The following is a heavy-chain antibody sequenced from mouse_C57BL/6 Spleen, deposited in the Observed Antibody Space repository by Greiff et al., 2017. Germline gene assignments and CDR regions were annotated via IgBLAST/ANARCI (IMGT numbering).Heavy chain of an antibody. J-gene: IGHJ3*01. V-gene: IGHV1-64*01. CDR1: GYTFTSYW. CDR3: AREGSYGWFAD. Sequence: VQLQQPGAELVKPGASVKLSCKASGYTFTSYWMHWVKQRPGQGLEWIGMIHPNSGSTNYNEKFKSKATLTVDNSSSTAYMQLSSLTSEYSAVYYCAREGSYGWFADWGQGTLVTVSA. CDR2: IHPNSGST. D-gene: IGHD1-1*01.